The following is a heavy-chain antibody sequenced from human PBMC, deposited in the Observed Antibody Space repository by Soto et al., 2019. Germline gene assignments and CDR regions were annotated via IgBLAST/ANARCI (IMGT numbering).Heavy chain of an antibody. CDR2: IDWDDDK. V-gene: IGHV2-70*11. J-gene: IGHJ4*02. CDR3: ARTRRGYSYGALDY. Sequence: SGPTLVNPTQTLTLTCTFSGFSLSTSGMCVSWIRQPPGKALEWLARIDWDDDKYYSTSLKTRLTISKDTSKNQVVLTMTNMDPVDTATYYCARTRRGYSYGALDYWGQGTLVTVSS. CDR1: GFSLSTSGMC. D-gene: IGHD5-18*01.